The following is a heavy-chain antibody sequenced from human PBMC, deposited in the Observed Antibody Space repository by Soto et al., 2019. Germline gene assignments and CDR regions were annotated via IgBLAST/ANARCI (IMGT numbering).Heavy chain of an antibody. V-gene: IGHV3-30-3*01. Sequence: LRLSCAASGFTFSSYAMHWVRQAPGKGLEWVAVISYDGSNKYYADSVKGRFTISRDNPKNTLYLQMNSLRAEDTAVYYCARTGGDYGGNPDAFDIWGQGTMVTVSS. J-gene: IGHJ3*02. D-gene: IGHD4-17*01. CDR1: GFTFSSYA. CDR2: ISYDGSNK. CDR3: ARTGGDYGGNPDAFDI.